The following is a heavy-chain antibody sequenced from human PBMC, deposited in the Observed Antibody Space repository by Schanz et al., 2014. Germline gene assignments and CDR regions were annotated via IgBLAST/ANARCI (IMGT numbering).Heavy chain of an antibody. V-gene: IGHV1-69*08. J-gene: IGHJ4*02. CDR1: GGTFSSDT. D-gene: IGHD6-13*01. Sequence: QVHLVQSGAEVKKPGSSVKVSCKASGGTFSSDTFSWVRQAPGQGLEWMGRIIPSLGLAKYEQKFQDKVTITADTSTFTAYMDVSSLRSEDTAVYYCARDGVDAAAGGNYWGQGTLVTVSS. CDR3: ARDGVDAAAGGNY. CDR2: IIPSLGLA.